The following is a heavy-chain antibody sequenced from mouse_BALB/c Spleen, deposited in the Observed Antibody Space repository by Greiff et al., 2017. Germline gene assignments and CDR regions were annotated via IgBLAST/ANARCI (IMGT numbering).Heavy chain of an antibody. D-gene: IGHD1-1*01. J-gene: IGHJ4*01. V-gene: IGHV5-6-2*01. CDR2: INSNGGST. CDR1: GFTFSSYY. Sequence: EVQLQESGGGLVKLGGSLKLSCAASGFTFSSYYMSWVRQTPEKRLELVAAINSNGGSTYYPDTVKGRFTISRDNAKNTLYLQMSSLKSEDTALYYCARRDYGSSYGYYAMDYWGQGTSVTVSS. CDR3: ARRDYGSSYGYYAMDY.